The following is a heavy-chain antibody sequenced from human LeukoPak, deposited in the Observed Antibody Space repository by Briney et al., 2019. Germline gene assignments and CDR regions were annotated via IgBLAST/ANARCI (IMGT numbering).Heavy chain of an antibody. V-gene: IGHV1-8*01. Sequence: GASVTDSFLASGYTFTNYVINWVRQAAGQGLAWMGWMNSYSGSTGYLRKLQGRVTITRNTSISTAYMELSSLRSEDTAVYNCAGSPVQYSSSWYPYGMDVWGQGTTVTVS. CDR2: MNSYSGST. J-gene: IGHJ6*02. CDR1: GYTFTNYV. CDR3: AGSPVQYSSSWYPYGMDV. D-gene: IGHD6-13*01.